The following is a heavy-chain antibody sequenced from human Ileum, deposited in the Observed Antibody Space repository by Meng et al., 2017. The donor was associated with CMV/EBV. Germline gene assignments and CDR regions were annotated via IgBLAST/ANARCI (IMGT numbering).Heavy chain of an antibody. CDR2: VNHIGGT. J-gene: IGHJ5*02. CDR1: GSSFGGFY. V-gene: IGHV4-34*02. CDR3: ARKRDLGPDLSWLDP. Sequence: QVALKQWGGGLLQPSETLSLTCAVYGSSFGGFYWTWIRQTPGKGLEWIGEVNHIGGTNYNPSLKSRVTISVDTSKKEFSLKLNSVTAADTAVYYCARKRDLGPDLSWLDPWGQGSLVTVSS. D-gene: IGHD5-24*01.